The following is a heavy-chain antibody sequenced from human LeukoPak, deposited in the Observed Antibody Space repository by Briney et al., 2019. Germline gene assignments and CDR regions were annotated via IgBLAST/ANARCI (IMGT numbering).Heavy chain of an antibody. J-gene: IGHJ4*02. CDR1: GYTFTGYY. V-gene: IGHV1-2*02. CDR3: AREGGVAAARSDY. CDR2: INPNSGGT. Sequence: VASVKVSCKASGYTFTGYYMHWVRQAPGQGLEWMGWINPNSGGTNYAQKFQGRVTMTRDTSISTAYMELSRLRSDDTAVYYCAREGGVAAARSDYWGQGTLVTVSS. D-gene: IGHD6-19*01.